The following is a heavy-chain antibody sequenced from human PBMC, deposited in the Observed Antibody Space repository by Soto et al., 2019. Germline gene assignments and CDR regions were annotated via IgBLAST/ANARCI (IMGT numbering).Heavy chain of an antibody. CDR2: IYPGDSDT. D-gene: IGHD3-10*01. CDR1: GYSFTSYW. V-gene: IGHV5-51*01. Sequence: LGESLKISCKGSGYSFTSYWIGWVRQMPGKGLEWMGIIYPGDSDTRYSPSFQGQVTISADKSISTAYLQWSSLKASDTAMYYCARSRGDYYYYYYMDVWGKGTTVTVSS. CDR3: ARSRGDYYYYYYMDV. J-gene: IGHJ6*03.